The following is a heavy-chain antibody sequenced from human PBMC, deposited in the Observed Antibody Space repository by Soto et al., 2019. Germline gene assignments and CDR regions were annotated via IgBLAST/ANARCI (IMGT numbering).Heavy chain of an antibody. CDR1: GFTFSSYG. CDR2: IWYDGSNK. CDR3: AREPTLQERTKYYYYDSSGYYASYFDY. D-gene: IGHD3-22*01. V-gene: IGHV3-33*01. Sequence: QVQLVESGGGVVQPGRSLRLSCAASGFTFSSYGMHWVRQAPGKGREWVAVIWYDGSNKYYADSVKGRFTISRDNSKNTLYLQMTSLRAEDTAVYYCAREPTLQERTKYYYYDSSGYYASYFDYWGQGTLVTVSS. J-gene: IGHJ4*02.